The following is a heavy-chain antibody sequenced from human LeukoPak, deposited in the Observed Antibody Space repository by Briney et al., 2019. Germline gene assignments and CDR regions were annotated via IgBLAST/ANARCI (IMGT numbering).Heavy chain of an antibody. J-gene: IGHJ6*03. CDR3: ARGQFGVASLFYYYYYMDV. V-gene: IGHV4-59*01. CDR1: GGSISSYY. CDR2: IYYSGST. D-gene: IGHD3-3*01. Sequence: PSETLSLTCTVSGGSISSYYWSWIRQPPGKGLEWIGYIYYSGSTNYNPSLKSRVTISVDTSKNQFSLKLSSVTAADTAVYYCARGQFGVASLFYYYYYMDVWGKGTTVTVSS.